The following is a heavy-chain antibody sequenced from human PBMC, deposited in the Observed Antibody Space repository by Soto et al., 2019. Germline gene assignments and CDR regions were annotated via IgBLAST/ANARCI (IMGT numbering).Heavy chain of an antibody. CDR2: INPNSGAT. D-gene: IGHD3-22*01. CDR3: AREFYYDSSGYSNWFDP. Sequence: EASVKVSCKTSGYSFTGYYIHWVRQAPGQGLEWMGWINPNSGATNYAQKFQGRVTMTGDTSISTAYMELKRLRSDDTAVYYCAREFYYDSSGYSNWFDPWGQGTLVTVSS. CDR1: GYSFTGYY. V-gene: IGHV1-2*02. J-gene: IGHJ5*02.